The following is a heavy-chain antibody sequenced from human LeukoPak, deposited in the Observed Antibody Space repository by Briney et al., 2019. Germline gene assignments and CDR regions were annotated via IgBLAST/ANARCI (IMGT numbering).Heavy chain of an antibody. J-gene: IGHJ5*02. CDR1: GFTFSSYS. V-gene: IGHV3-21*01. CDR3: ARGANWFDP. CDR2: ISSSSSYI. Sequence: PGGSLRLSCAASGFTFSSYSMNCVRPAPGKGLEWVSSISSSSSYIYYADSVKGRFTISRDNAKNSLYLQMNSLRAEDTAVYYCARGANWFDPWGQGTLVTVSS.